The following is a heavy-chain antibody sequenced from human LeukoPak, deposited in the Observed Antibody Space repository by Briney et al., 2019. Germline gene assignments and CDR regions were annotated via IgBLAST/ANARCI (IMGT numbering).Heavy chain of an antibody. D-gene: IGHD6-19*01. CDR3: ARGSGWYVSGKRFDY. V-gene: IGHV4-34*01. CDR1: GGSFSGYY. CDR2: INHSGST. J-gene: IGHJ4*02. Sequence: SETLSLTCAVYGGSFSGYYWSWIRQPPGKGLEWIGEINHSGSTNYNPSLKSRVTISVDTSKNQFSLKLSSVTAADTAMYYCARGSGWYVSGKRFDYWGQGTLVTVSS.